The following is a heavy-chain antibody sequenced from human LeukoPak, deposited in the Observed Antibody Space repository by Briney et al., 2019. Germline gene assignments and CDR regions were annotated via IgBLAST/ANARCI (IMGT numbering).Heavy chain of an antibody. CDR1: GFPFSSYG. J-gene: IGHJ2*01. CDR2: IWYDGSNK. V-gene: IGHV3-33*08. CDR3: ARDWNCSGGSCHRKKDWYFDL. D-gene: IGHD2-15*01. Sequence: SGGSLRLSCAASGFPFSSYGMHWVRQAPGKGLEWVAVIWYDGSNKYYADSVKGRFTISRDNSKNTLYLQMNSLRAEDTAVYYCARDWNCSGGSCHRKKDWYFDLWGRGTLVTVSS.